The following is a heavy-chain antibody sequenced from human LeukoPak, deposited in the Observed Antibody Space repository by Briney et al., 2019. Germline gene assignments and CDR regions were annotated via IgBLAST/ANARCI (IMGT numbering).Heavy chain of an antibody. Sequence: SETLSLTCTVSGGSISSYYWSWIRQPAGKGLEWIGRFYTSGSTKYNPSLKSRVTMSEDTSKNQFSLKLSSVTAADTAVYYCARETSQKGAHYMDVWGKGTTITISS. CDR3: ARETSQKGAHYMDV. V-gene: IGHV4-4*07. CDR1: GGSISSYY. CDR2: FYTSGST. J-gene: IGHJ6*03. D-gene: IGHD3-16*01.